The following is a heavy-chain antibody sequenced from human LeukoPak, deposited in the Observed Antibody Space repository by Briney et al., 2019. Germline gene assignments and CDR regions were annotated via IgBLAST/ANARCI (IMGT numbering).Heavy chain of an antibody. CDR3: ARVKYGSGTYGFDY. D-gene: IGHD3-10*01. CDR1: GFTVSSNY. V-gene: IGHV3-66*01. Sequence: GGSLRLSCAASGFTVSSNYMSWARQAPGKGLEWVSVIYSDGTTYYADSAKGRFTISRDNSKNTLYLQMNSLRAEDTGVYYCARVKYGSGTYGFDYWGQGTLVTVSS. CDR2: IYSDGTT. J-gene: IGHJ4*02.